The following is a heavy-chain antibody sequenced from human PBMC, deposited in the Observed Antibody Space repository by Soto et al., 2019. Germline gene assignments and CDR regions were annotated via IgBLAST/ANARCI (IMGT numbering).Heavy chain of an antibody. Sequence: VGSLRLSCAASGFIFANYGMHWVRQAPGKGLEWVALITYEGSNKYYADAVKGRFTISRDNAKNMVSLQMDSLRAEDTAVYYCAKARGANNWANYYGLDVWGQGTTVTVSS. CDR1: GFIFANYG. V-gene: IGHV3-30*18. D-gene: IGHD1-1*01. J-gene: IGHJ6*02. CDR2: ITYEGSNK. CDR3: AKARGANNWANYYGLDV.